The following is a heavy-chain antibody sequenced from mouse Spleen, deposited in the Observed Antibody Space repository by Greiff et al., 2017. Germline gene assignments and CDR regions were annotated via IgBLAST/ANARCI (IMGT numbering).Heavy chain of an antibody. Sequence: EVQLQQSGAELVRPGALVKLSCKASGFNIKDYYMHWVKQRPEQGLEWIGWIDPENGNTIYAPKFQGKASITADTSSNTAYIQLSSLTSEDSAVFYCARMGVNPDYWGQGTTLTVSS. J-gene: IGHJ2*01. D-gene: IGHD2-2*01. CDR1: GFNIKDYY. V-gene: IGHV14-1*02. CDR2: IDPENGNT. CDR3: ARMGVNPDY.